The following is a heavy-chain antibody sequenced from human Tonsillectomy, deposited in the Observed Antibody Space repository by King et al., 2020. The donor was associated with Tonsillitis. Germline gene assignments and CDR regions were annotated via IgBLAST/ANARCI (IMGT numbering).Heavy chain of an antibody. D-gene: IGHD7-27*01. V-gene: IGHV3-30-3*01. CDR3: ARSPHKLGIGSWFDP. Sequence: QLVQSGGGVVQPGRSLRLSCAASGFTFSSYAMHWVRQAPGKGLEWVAVISYDGSNKYYADSVKGRFTISRDNSKNTLYLQMNSLRAEDTAVYYCARSPHKLGIGSWFDPWGQGTLVTVSS. CDR2: ISYDGSNK. J-gene: IGHJ5*02. CDR1: GFTFSSYA.